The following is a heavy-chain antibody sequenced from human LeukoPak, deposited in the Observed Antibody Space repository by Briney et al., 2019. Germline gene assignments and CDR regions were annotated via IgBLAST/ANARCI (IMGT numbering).Heavy chain of an antibody. J-gene: IGHJ4*02. CDR2: ISSDGSST. CDR3: ATPPHLRY. V-gene: IGHV3-74*01. CDR1: GFTFSGYW. Sequence: PGGTLRLSCAASGFTFSGYWMDWVRHAPGKGLVCVSRISSDGSSTTYADSVKGRFTISRDNAKNTLYLQMNSLRAEDTAVYFCATPPHLRYWGQGTLVTVSS.